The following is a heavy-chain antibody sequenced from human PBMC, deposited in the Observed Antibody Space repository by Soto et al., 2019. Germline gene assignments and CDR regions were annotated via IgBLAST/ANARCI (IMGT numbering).Heavy chain of an antibody. D-gene: IGHD3-9*01. CDR2: VSTYNGDT. CDR1: GYTFTSSG. J-gene: IGHJ4*02. V-gene: IGHV1-18*01. CDR3: ARDQPFCNILTELDF. Sequence: ASVKVSCKASGYTFTSSGISWERQAPGQGLAWMGWVSTYNGDTHYPQNRQGRVIMTTCTTTSTDYMELKSLRSDDTAIYFCARDQPFCNILTELDFWGRGCLVAVSS.